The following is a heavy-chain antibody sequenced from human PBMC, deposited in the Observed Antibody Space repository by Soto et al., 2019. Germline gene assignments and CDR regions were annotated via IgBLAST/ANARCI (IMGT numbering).Heavy chain of an antibody. Sequence: ASVKVSCKASGYTFTNYGIAWVLQAPGQGLEWMGWISAYSGSTDYAQRLQGRVTMTTDTSTSTVYMELRSLRSDDTAVYYCTRDRLTLTTSLIFDYWGQGTVVTVAS. CDR3: TRDRLTLTTSLIFDY. V-gene: IGHV1-18*01. CDR2: ISAYSGST. D-gene: IGHD4-17*01. CDR1: GYTFTNYG. J-gene: IGHJ4*02.